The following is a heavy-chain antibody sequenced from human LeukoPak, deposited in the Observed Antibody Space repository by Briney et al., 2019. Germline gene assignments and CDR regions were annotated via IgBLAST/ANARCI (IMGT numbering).Heavy chain of an antibody. V-gene: IGHV1-8*01. CDR1: GYTFTSYD. Sequence: GASVKVSCKASGYTFTSYDINWVRQATGQGLEWMGWMNPNSGNTGYTQKFQGRVTMTRNTSISTAYMELSSLRSEDTGVYYCARDIVGATPDDYWGQGTLVTVSS. J-gene: IGHJ4*02. CDR3: ARDIVGATPDDY. CDR2: MNPNSGNT. D-gene: IGHD1-26*01.